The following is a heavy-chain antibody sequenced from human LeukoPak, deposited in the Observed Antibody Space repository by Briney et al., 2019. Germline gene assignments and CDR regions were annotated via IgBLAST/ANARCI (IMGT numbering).Heavy chain of an antibody. CDR1: GFTFSSYA. V-gene: IGHV4-34*01. J-gene: IGHJ5*02. Sequence: PGGSLRLSCAASGFTFSSYAMSWIRQPPGKGLEWIGEINHSGSTNYNPSLKSRVTISVDTSKNQFSLKLSSVTAADTAVYYCARGNVGGGSCTHGCRGGWFDPWGQGTLVTVSS. D-gene: IGHD2-15*01. CDR3: ARGNVGGGSCTHGCRGGWFDP. CDR2: INHSGST.